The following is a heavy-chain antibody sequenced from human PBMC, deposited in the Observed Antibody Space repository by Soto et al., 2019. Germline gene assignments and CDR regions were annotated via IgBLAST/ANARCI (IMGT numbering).Heavy chain of an antibody. D-gene: IGHD3-22*01. CDR3: ARDYYDSSGHFNY. V-gene: IGHV3-33*01. CDR2: IWYDGSNK. J-gene: IGHJ4*02. CDR1: GFTFSSYG. Sequence: PGGSLRLSCAASGFTFSSYGMHWVRQAPGKGLEWVAVIWYDGSNKYYADSVKGRFTISRDNYKNTMYLQMNSLRAEDTAVYYCARDYYDSSGHFNYWGQGSLVTVSS.